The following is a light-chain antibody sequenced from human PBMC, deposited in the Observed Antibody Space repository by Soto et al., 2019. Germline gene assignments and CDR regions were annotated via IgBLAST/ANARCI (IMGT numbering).Light chain of an antibody. CDR3: QQYNNWPRT. Sequence: EIVMTQSPATLSVSPGERATLFCRASQSVSSKLAWYQQKPGQAARLLIYGASTRATGIPARFSGSGSGTEFTLTISSLQSEDFAVYYCQQYNNWPRTFGQGTKVEI. CDR1: QSVSSK. CDR2: GAS. V-gene: IGKV3-15*01. J-gene: IGKJ1*01.